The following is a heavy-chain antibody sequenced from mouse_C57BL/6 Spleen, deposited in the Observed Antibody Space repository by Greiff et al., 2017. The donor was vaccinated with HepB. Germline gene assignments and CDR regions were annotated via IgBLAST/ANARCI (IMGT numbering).Heavy chain of an antibody. D-gene: IGHD1-1*01. CDR3: ARHGSILFDY. V-gene: IGHV1-26*01. J-gene: IGHJ2*01. Sequence: EVQLQQSGPELVKPGASVKISCKASGYTFTDYYMNWVKQSHGKSLEWIGDINPNNGGTSYNQKFKGKATLTVDKSSSTAYMEFRSLTSEDSAVYYCARHGSILFDYWGQGTTLTVSS. CDR2: INPNNGGT. CDR1: GYTFTDYY.